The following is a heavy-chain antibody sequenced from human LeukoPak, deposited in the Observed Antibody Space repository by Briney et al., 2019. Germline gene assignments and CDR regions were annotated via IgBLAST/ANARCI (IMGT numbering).Heavy chain of an antibody. V-gene: IGHV3-23*01. J-gene: IGHJ4*02. D-gene: IGHD6-19*01. CDR3: AKAPFGGGWYFDY. CDR2: ISGSGEST. CDR1: GFTFTNYA. Sequence: GGSLRLSCAASGFTFTNYAMTWVRRAPGKGLEWVSEISGSGESTYYGDSVKGRFTISRDNSKNTLYLQMNSLRAEDTAVYYCAKAPFGGGWYFDYWGQGTLVTVSS.